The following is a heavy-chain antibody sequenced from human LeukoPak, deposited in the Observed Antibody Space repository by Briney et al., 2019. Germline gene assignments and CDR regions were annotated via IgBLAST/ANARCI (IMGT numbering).Heavy chain of an antibody. CDR3: ARTNYDFWSGYYDG. CDR1: GFTFSSYD. V-gene: IGHV3-13*01. CDR2: IGTAGDT. D-gene: IGHD3-3*01. J-gene: IGHJ4*02. Sequence: GGSLRLSCAASGFTFSSYDMHWVRQATGKGLEWVSAIGTAGDTYYPGSVKGRFTISRENAKNSLYLQMNSLRAGDTAVHYCARTNYDFWSGYYDGWGQGTLVTVSS.